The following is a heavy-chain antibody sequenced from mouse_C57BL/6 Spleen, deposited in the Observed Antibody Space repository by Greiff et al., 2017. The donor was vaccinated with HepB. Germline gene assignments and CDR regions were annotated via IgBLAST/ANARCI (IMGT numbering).Heavy chain of an antibody. J-gene: IGHJ1*03. CDR2: ISDGGSYT. CDR3: ARDSPYGSSLVYWYFDV. Sequence: DVKLVESGGGLVKPGGSLKLSCAASGFTFSSYAMSWVRQTPEKRLEWVATISDGGSYTYYPDNVKGRFTISRDNAKNNLYLQMSHLKSEDTAMYYCARDSPYGSSLVYWYFDVWGTGTTVTVSS. D-gene: IGHD1-1*01. CDR1: GFTFSSYA. V-gene: IGHV5-4*01.